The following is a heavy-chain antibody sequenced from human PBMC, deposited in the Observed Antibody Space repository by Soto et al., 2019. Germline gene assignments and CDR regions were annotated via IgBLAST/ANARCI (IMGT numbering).Heavy chain of an antibody. CDR1: GFTFSSYS. D-gene: IGHD3-3*01. J-gene: IGHJ5*02. Sequence: PGGSLRLSCAASGFTFSSYSMNWVCQAPGKGLEWVSYISSSSSTIYYADSVKGRFTISRDNAKNSLYLQMNSRRDEDTAVYYCARVTLENWFDPWGQGTLVTVSS. CDR3: ARVTLENWFDP. V-gene: IGHV3-48*02. CDR2: ISSSSSTI.